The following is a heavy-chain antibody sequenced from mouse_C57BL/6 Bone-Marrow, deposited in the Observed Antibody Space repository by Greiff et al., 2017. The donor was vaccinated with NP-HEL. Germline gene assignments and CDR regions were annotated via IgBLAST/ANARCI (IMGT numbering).Heavy chain of an antibody. CDR1: GYSITSGYY. CDR3: ARADYYYGSSYVAY. CDR2: ISYDGSN. D-gene: IGHD1-1*01. V-gene: IGHV3-6*01. Sequence: DVKLQESGPGLVKPSQSLSLTCSVTGYSITSGYYWNWIRQFPGNKLEWMGYISYDGSNNYNPSLKNRISITRDTSKNQFFLKLNSVTTEDTATYYCARADYYYGSSYVAYWGQGTLVTVSA. J-gene: IGHJ3*01.